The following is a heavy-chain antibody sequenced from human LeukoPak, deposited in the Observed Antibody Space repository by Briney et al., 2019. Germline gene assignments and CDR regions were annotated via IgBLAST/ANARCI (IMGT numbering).Heavy chain of an antibody. V-gene: IGHV4-34*01. D-gene: IGHD3-16*02. CDR2: INHSGST. CDR1: GGSFSGYY. J-gene: IGHJ3*02. Sequence: PSETLSLTCAVYGGSFSGYYWSWIRQPPGKGLEWIGEINHSGSTNYNPSLKSRVTISVDTSKNQFSLKLSSVTAADTAVYYCATRDVTFGGVITFDIWGQGTVVTVSS. CDR3: ATRDVTFGGVITFDI.